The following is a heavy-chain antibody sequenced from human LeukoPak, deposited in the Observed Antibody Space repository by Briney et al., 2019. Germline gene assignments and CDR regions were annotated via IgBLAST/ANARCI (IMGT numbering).Heavy chain of an antibody. CDR1: GGTFSSYA. CDR2: INPSGGST. CDR3: ARDKAAGYFQH. Sequence: ASVKVSCKASGGTFSSYAISWVRQAPGQGLEWMGIINPSGGSTSYAQKLQGRVTMTRDTSTSTVYMELSSLRSEDTAVYYCARDKAAGYFQHWGQGTLVTVSS. J-gene: IGHJ1*01. V-gene: IGHV1-46*04.